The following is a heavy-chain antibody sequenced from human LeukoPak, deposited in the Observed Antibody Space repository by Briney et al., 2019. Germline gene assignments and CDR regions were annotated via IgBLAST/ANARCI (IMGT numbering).Heavy chain of an antibody. CDR2: IKQDGSEK. CDR3: ARDRPLLWFGEYDYYMDV. CDR1: GFTFSSYW. Sequence: GGSLRLSCAASGFTFSSYWMSWVRQAPGKGLEWVANIKQDGSEKYYVDSVKGRLTISRDNAKNSLYLQMNSLRAEDTAVYYCARDRPLLWFGEYDYYMDVWGKGTTVTVSS. J-gene: IGHJ6*03. V-gene: IGHV3-7*01. D-gene: IGHD3-10*01.